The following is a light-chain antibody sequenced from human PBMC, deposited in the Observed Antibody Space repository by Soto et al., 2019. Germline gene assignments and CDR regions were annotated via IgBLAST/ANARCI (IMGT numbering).Light chain of an antibody. CDR3: MQALQTPPT. J-gene: IGKJ1*01. Sequence: DIVMTQSPLSLPVTPGEPASISCRSSESLLHRDGYNYLDWYLQKPGQSPQLLIYLGSNRASGVPDRFSGSGSGTDFTLKISRVEADDVGVYYCMQALQTPPTFGQGTKVEMK. V-gene: IGKV2-28*01. CDR2: LGS. CDR1: ESLLHRDGYNY.